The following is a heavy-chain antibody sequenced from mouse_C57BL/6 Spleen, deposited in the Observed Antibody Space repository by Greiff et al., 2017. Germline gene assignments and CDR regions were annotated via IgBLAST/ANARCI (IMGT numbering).Heavy chain of an antibody. J-gene: IGHJ1*03. D-gene: IGHD4-1*01. Sequence: VQLQQSGAELVRPGASVTLSCKASGYTFTDYEMHWVKQTPVHGLEWIGAIDPETGGTAYNQKFKGKAILTADKSSSTAYMELRSLTSEDSAVYYCTRGEELRRGWYFDVWGTGTTVTVSS. CDR3: TRGEELRRGWYFDV. V-gene: IGHV1-15*01. CDR1: GYTFTDYE. CDR2: IDPETGGT.